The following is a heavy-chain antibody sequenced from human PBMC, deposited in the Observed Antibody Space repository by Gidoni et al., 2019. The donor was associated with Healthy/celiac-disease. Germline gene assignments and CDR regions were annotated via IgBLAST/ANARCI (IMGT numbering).Heavy chain of an antibody. J-gene: IGHJ4*02. D-gene: IGHD3-22*01. CDR2: IRSKANSYAT. V-gene: IGHV3-73*01. CDR3: TGYYYDSSGYYYYDY. CDR1: GSTFRGSA. Sequence: EVQRVESGGGVVQPVGSLKLSCAAYGSTFRGSAMNWVRQASGKGLEWVGRIRSKANSYATAYAASVKGRFTISRDDSKNTAYLQMNSLKTEDTAVYYCTGYYYDSSGYYYYDYWGQGTLVTVSS.